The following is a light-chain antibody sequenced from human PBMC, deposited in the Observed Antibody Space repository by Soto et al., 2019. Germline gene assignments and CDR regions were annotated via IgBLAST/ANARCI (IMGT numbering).Light chain of an antibody. V-gene: IGKV3-20*01. CDR2: DAS. J-gene: IGKJ3*01. CDR3: QHYGRSPGLFS. Sequence: EIVLTQSPGTLSLSPGERATLSCRASQSVTSTYLARYQQKPGQAPRLLIYDASSRATGMPARCSGSGSGAEFPPTISRLEPEDSAVYYCQHYGRSPGLFSFGPGTKVEIK. CDR1: QSVTSTY.